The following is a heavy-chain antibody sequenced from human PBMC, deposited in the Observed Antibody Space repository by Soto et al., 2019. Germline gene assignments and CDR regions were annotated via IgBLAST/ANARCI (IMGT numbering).Heavy chain of an antibody. Sequence: VQLQESGPGLVKPSETLSLTCSVSGGSIGLYYWTWIRQPPGKGLGWIGNIHYTGNTNYNPSLKSRVTISVDTSKNQFTLKLDSMTAADTAVYYCAREDAESYRYGGPVDSYGFDVWGQGTTVAVSS. CDR1: GGSIGLYY. CDR2: IHYTGNT. CDR3: AREDAESYRYGGPVDSYGFDV. V-gene: IGHV4-59*01. D-gene: IGHD5-18*01. J-gene: IGHJ6*02.